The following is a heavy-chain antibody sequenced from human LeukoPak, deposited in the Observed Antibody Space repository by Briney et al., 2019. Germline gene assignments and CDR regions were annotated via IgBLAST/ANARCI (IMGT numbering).Heavy chain of an antibody. J-gene: IGHJ6*02. CDR2: IYHSGST. Sequence: SETLCLTCVVSGGSISSGGYSWSWIRQPPGKGLEWVGYIYHSGSTYTNPSLKSRVTISVDRSKNQFSLKLSSVTAAETAVYYCARAERGRDGYNFYDSRYVWGQATTVTVSS. V-gene: IGHV4-30-2*01. CDR3: ARAERGRDGYNFYDSRYV. CDR1: GGSISSGGYS. D-gene: IGHD5-24*01.